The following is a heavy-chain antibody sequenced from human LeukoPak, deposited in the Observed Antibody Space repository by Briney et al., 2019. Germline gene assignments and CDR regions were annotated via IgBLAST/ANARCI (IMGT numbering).Heavy chain of an antibody. Sequence: GASLTLSCAASGVTFSSYWMSWGRHAPERGLERGANRNQDGREKYYMDSVKGRVNISRDNANNSLYMRMSSLRGEHPGVYYCARVGVVGSGWYDDVFDMWGQGTMVTVSS. J-gene: IGHJ3*02. CDR3: ARVGVVGSGWYDDVFDM. CDR1: GVTFSSYW. D-gene: IGHD6-19*01. V-gene: IGHV3-7*03. CDR2: RNQDGREK.